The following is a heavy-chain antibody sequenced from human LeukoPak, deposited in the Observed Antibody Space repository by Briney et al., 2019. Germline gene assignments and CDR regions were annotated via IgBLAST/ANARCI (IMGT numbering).Heavy chain of an antibody. CDR1: GGSISSGGYS. V-gene: IGHV4-30-2*01. D-gene: IGHD3-3*02. CDR2: IYHSGST. J-gene: IGHJ4*02. Sequence: SETLSLTCAVSGGSISSGGYSWSWIRQPPGKGLEWIGYIYHSGSTNYNPSLKSRVTMSVDTSKNQFSLNLSSVTAADTAVYYCARGQFWSGYSIWGQGTLVTVSS. CDR3: ARGQFWSGYSI.